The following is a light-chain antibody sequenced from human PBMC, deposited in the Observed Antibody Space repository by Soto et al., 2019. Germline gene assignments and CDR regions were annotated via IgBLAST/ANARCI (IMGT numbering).Light chain of an antibody. V-gene: IGKV3-20*01. Sequence: EIVLTQSPGSLSLSPGQRATLSCRASQSVDTTFFAWYQKKPGQAPRLLFYVTSKRATGIQDRFSGSESGTDFTLIISRLEPEDFAVYYCQQYMSSVTFGQGTKVEIK. CDR2: VTS. J-gene: IGKJ1*01. CDR1: QSVDTTF. CDR3: QQYMSSVT.